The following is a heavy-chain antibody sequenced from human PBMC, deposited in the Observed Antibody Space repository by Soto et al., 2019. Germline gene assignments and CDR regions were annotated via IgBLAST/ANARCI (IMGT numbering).Heavy chain of an antibody. CDR2: FDPEDGET. V-gene: IGHV1-24*01. J-gene: IGHJ6*02. CDR1: GYTLTELS. CDR3: ATDQSGEWQLRDFYYGMDV. Sequence: GASVKVSCKVSGYTLTELSMHWVRQAPGKGLEWMGGFDPEDGETIYAQKFQGRVTMTEDTSTDTAYMELSSLRSGDTAVYYCATDQSGEWQLRDFYYGMDVWGQGTTVTVSS. D-gene: IGHD1-26*01.